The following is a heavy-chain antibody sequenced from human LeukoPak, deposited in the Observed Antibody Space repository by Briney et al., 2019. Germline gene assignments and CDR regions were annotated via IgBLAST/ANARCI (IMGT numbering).Heavy chain of an antibody. CDR3: ARETLAGLDS. CDR1: GFTFSSYA. Sequence: GGSLRLSCAASGFTFSSYAMSWVRQAPGKGLEWVSTIIGSAVNTYYADSVKGRFTISRDDSKNTVYLQMNSLRAEDTALYFCARETLAGLDSWGQGTLVTVSS. V-gene: IGHV3-23*01. CDR2: IIGSAVNT. J-gene: IGHJ4*02.